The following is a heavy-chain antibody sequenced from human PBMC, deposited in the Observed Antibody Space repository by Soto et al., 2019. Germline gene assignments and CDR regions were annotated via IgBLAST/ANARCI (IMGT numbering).Heavy chain of an antibody. CDR2: ISYSGTT. V-gene: IGHV4-59*01. J-gene: IGHJ4*02. D-gene: IGHD6-19*01. CDR1: GGSISTYY. CDR3: TRNWFSVACRDYFDY. Sequence: SETLSLTCTVSGGSISTYYWSWIRQPPGKGLEWIGNISYSGTTNHSPSLKGRVTISLDRSKNQFSLKLTSVAAADTAVYYFTRNWFSVACRDYFDYWGQGTLVTVTS.